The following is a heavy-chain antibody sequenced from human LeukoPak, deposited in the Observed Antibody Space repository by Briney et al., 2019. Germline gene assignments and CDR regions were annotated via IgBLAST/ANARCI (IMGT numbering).Heavy chain of an antibody. Sequence: STYTMNWVRQPPGKGLEWIGSIYYSGSTYYNPSLKSRVTISVDTSKNQFSLKLSSVTAADTAVYYCARSRYFDWLLSVGYFDYWGQGTLVTVSS. CDR1: STYT. J-gene: IGHJ4*02. V-gene: IGHV4-39*07. CDR3: ARSRYFDWLLSVGYFDY. D-gene: IGHD3-9*01. CDR2: IYYSGST.